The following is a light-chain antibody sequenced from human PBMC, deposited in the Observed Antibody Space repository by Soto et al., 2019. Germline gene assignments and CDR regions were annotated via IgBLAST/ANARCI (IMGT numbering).Light chain of an antibody. CDR3: QQSGSPSGWT. Sequence: EIMLKQSPDTLCLTTGERATLSCRASQGVSSTNLAWYQQKPGQSPRLLIYGASTRATGIPARFSGSGSGTEFTLTISSLQSQAFAVYYCQQSGSPSGWTFGRGTKVAIK. CDR2: GAS. J-gene: IGKJ1*01. V-gene: IGKV3-20*01. CDR1: QGVSSTN.